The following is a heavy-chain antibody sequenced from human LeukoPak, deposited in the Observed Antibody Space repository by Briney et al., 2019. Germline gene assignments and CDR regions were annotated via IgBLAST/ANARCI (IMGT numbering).Heavy chain of an antibody. CDR2: NYYSGST. J-gene: IGHJ4*02. Sequence: SETLSLTCTVSGGSISSGDYYWSWIRQPPGKGLVWIGYNYYSGSTYYNPSLQSRVTISVDTSKNQFSLKLSSVTAADTAVYYCARVESGYSYGYFDYWGQGTLVTVSS. CDR1: GGSISSGDYY. CDR3: ARVESGYSYGYFDY. D-gene: IGHD5-18*01. V-gene: IGHV4-30-4*08.